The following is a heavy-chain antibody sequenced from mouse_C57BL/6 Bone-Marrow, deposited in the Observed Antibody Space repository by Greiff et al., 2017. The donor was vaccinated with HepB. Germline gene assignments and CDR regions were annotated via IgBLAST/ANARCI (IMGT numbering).Heavy chain of an antibody. D-gene: IGHD2-10*02. CDR1: GFTFSDYG. CDR3: ARRGYGNRGYFDY. J-gene: IGHJ2*01. V-gene: IGHV5-15*01. Sequence: EVKLVESGGGLVQPGGSLKLSCAASGFTFSDYGMAWVRQAPRKGPEWVAFISNLAYSIYYADTVTGRFTISRENAKNTLYLEMSSLRSEDTAMYYCARRGYGNRGYFDYWGQGTTLTVSS. CDR2: ISNLAYSI.